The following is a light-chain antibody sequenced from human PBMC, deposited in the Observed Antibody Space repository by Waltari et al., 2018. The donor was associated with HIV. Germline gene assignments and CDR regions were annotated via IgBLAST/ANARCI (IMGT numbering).Light chain of an antibody. CDR1: TLGAPF. Sequence: SYDLALHPSVSVSPGQPASIPCSRDTLGAPFDSWYQQRPGQSPLLIIYQDNRRPSGIPDRFSGSHSGNAATLTISETQAMDEADYFCQAWVSRTAWVIFGGGTKLTVV. J-gene: IGLJ2*01. V-gene: IGLV3-1*01. CDR2: QDN. CDR3: QAWVSRTAWVI.